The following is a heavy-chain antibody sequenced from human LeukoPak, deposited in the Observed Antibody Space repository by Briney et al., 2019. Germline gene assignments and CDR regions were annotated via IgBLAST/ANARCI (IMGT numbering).Heavy chain of an antibody. CDR2: ISSSSSYI. CDR3: ARGSYDSSGYPAHY. CDR1: GFTFSSYS. D-gene: IGHD3-22*01. Sequence: KSGGSLRLSCAASGFTFSSYSMTWVRQAPGEGLEWVSSISSSSSYIYYADSVKGRFTISRDNAKNSLYLQMNSLRAEDTAVYYCARGSYDSSGYPAHYWGQGTLVTVSS. J-gene: IGHJ4*02. V-gene: IGHV3-21*01.